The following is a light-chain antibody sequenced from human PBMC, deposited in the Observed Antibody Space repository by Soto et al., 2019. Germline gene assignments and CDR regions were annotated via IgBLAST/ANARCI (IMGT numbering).Light chain of an antibody. CDR3: CSYAGRNTWV. CDR1: SSDVGGYNY. V-gene: IGLV2-11*01. CDR2: DVT. Sequence: QSALTQPRSVSGSPGQSVTISCTGTSSDVGGYNYVSWYQHHPGKAPKLMIYDVTKRPSGVPDRFSGSKSGNTASLTISGLQAEDEGGYYFCSYAGRNTWVFGGGTKLTVL. J-gene: IGLJ3*02.